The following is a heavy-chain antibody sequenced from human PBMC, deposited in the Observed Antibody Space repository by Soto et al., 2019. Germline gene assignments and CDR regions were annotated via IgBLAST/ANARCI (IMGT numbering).Heavy chain of an antibody. CDR1: GFTFTSSA. V-gene: IGHV1-58*01. CDR3: AGGRDTVVRGVMNWFDP. Sequence: GASVKVSCKASGFTFTSSAVQWVRQARGQRLEWIGWIVVGSGNTNYAQKFQERVTMSVDTSRSQFSLKLTSVTAMDTAVYYCAGGRDTVVRGVMNWFDPWGQGTLVTVSS. D-gene: IGHD3-10*01. CDR2: IVVGSGNT. J-gene: IGHJ5*02.